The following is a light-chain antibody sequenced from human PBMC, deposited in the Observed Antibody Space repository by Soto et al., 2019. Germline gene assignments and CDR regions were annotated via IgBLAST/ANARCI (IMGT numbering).Light chain of an antibody. CDR2: EVS. CDR1: SSDVGGYNY. CDR3: SSYTRSSTRV. Sequence: QSVLTQPASVSGSPGQSITISCTGTSSDVGGYNYVSWYQQHPGKAPKLMIYEVSNRPSGVSNRFSGPKSGNTASLTISGLQAEDEADYYCSSYTRSSTRVFGGGTKLTVL. V-gene: IGLV2-14*01. J-gene: IGLJ3*02.